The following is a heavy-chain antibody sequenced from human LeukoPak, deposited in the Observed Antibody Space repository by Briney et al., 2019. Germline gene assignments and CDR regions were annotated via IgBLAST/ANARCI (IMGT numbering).Heavy chain of an antibody. D-gene: IGHD4-17*01. Sequence: ASVKVACKASGYTFTPYFIHWVRQAPGQGLEWMGWINPNSGGTNYAQKFQGRVTMTRDTSISSAYMELSRLRSDDTAVYYCARVLGLWGDYGSSFDYWVQGTLVTVSS. CDR3: ARVLGLWGDYGSSFDY. CDR1: GYTFTPYF. J-gene: IGHJ4*02. CDR2: INPNSGGT. V-gene: IGHV1-2*02.